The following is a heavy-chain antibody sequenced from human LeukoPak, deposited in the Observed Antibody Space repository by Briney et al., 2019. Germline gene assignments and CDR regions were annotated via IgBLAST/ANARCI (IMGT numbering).Heavy chain of an antibody. CDR3: ARGGRIAAAGTGDY. V-gene: IGHV1-18*01. Sequence: ASVKVSCKASGYTFTSYGISWVRQAPGQGVDWMGWISAYNGNTNYAQKIQGRVTMTTDTSTSTAYMELRSLRSDDTAVYYCARGGRIAAAGTGDYWGQGTLVTVSS. J-gene: IGHJ4*02. CDR2: ISAYNGNT. CDR1: GYTFTSYG. D-gene: IGHD6-13*01.